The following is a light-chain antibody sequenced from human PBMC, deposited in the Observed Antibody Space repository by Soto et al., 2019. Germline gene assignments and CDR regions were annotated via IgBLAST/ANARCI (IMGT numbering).Light chain of an antibody. CDR1: ALPKQY. CDR2: KDS. J-gene: IGLJ2*01. CDR3: QSADSSPVV. V-gene: IGLV3-25*03. Sequence: SYELTQPPSVSVSPGQTARITCSGDALPKQYAYWYQQKPGQAPVLVIYKDSERPSGIPERFSGSSSGTTVTLTISGVQAEDEADHYCQSADSSPVVFGGGTKLTVL.